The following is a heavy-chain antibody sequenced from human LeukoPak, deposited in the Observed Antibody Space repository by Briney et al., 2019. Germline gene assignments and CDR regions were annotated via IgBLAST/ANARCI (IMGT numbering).Heavy chain of an antibody. V-gene: IGHV1-8*02. CDR1: GYTFTGYY. J-gene: IGHJ4*02. CDR2: MNPNSGNT. Sequence: ASVKVSCKASGYTFTGYYMHWVRQAPGQGLEWMGWMNPNSGNTGYAQKFQGRVTMTRNTSISTAYMELSSLRSEDTAVYYCASGIGYSSSWYVGDFDYWGQGTLVTVSS. D-gene: IGHD6-13*01. CDR3: ASGIGYSSSWYVGDFDY.